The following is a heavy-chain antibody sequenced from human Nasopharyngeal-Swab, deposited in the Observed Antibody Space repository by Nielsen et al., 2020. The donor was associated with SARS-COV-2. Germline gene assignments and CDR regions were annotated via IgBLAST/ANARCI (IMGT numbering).Heavy chain of an antibody. CDR2: ISYDGSNK. D-gene: IGHD1-26*01. V-gene: IGHV3-30-3*01. CDR1: GFTFSSYA. CDR3: ARAKSGSYRTGFDY. Sequence: GESLKISCAASGFTFSSYAMHWVRQAPGMGLEWVAVISYDGSNKYYADSVKGRFTISRDNSKNTLYLQMNSLRAEDTAVYYCARAKSGSYRTGFDYWGQGTLVTVSS. J-gene: IGHJ4*02.